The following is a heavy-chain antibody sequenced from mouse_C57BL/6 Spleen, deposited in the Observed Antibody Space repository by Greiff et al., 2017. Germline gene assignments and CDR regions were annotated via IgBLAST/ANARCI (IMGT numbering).Heavy chain of an antibody. CDR3: ARPAPGNYYAMDY. J-gene: IGHJ4*01. Sequence: LVESGAELVKPGASVKLSCKASGYTFTSYWMHWVKQRPGRGLEWIGRIDPNSGGTKYNEKFKSKATLTVDKPSSTAYMQLSSLTSEDSAVYYCARPAPGNYYAMDYWGQGTSVTVSS. CDR2: IDPNSGGT. CDR1: GYTFTSYW. D-gene: IGHD3-1*01. V-gene: IGHV1-72*01.